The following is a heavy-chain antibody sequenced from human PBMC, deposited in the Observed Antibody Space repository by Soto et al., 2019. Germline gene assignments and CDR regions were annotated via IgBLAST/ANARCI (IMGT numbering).Heavy chain of an antibody. J-gene: IGHJ4*02. CDR3: ARSRSGAVADSFDF. D-gene: IGHD3-10*01. CDR2: ISKDGSNK. CDR1: GFTFSRYA. Sequence: PGGSLRLSCAASGFTFSRYAIHWVRQAPGKGLEWVAVISKDGSNKYYVDSVKGRFIISRDNSRNTLYLQMNSLRDEDAAVYYCARSRSGAVADSFDFWGQGTLVTV. V-gene: IGHV3-30*04.